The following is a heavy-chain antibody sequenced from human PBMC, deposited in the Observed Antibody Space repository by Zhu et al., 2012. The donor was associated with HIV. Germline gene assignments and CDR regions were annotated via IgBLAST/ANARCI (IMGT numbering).Heavy chain of an antibody. Sequence: QVQLLQSGAEVKRPGASMKVSCKASGYSFTGYYLHWVRQAPGQGPEWMGRIEPDSGDTQYAQKFQGRVTMTRDSSITTGYMELTSLRSDDTAVYFCSTGFRTGFTYWGQGTLLTVSS. V-gene: IGHV1-2*02. J-gene: IGHJ4*02. CDR1: GYSFTGYY. CDR3: STGFRTGFTY. CDR2: IEPDSGDT. D-gene: IGHD5-12*01.